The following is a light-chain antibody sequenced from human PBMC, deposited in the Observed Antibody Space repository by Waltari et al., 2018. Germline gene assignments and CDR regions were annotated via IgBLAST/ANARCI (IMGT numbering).Light chain of an antibody. CDR2: WSS. CDR1: RSVLYSPNTKNY. CDR3: QQFAAQPYT. J-gene: IGKJ2*01. Sequence: DIVMTQSPDSLAVSLGERATINCKSSRSVLYSPNTKNYLTWYQQKPGQPPKLLIFWSSTRESGVPDRFSGSGSGTNFTLTISSLQAEDVAVYYCQQFAAQPYTFGQGTKLEI. V-gene: IGKV4-1*01.